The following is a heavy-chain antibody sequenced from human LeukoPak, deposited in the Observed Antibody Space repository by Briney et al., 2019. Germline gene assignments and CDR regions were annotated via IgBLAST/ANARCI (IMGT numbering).Heavy chain of an antibody. CDR3: ARDRGSYSSSWGNAFDI. J-gene: IGHJ3*02. D-gene: IGHD6-13*01. Sequence: SGGSLRLSCAASGFTFSDYYMSWIRQAPGKGLEWVSYITSSGSTRYYPDSVKGRFTISRDNAKNSLYLQINSLRAEDTAVYYCARDRGSYSSSWGNAFDIWGQGTMVTVSS. CDR2: ITSSGSTR. CDR1: GFTFSDYY. V-gene: IGHV3-11*01.